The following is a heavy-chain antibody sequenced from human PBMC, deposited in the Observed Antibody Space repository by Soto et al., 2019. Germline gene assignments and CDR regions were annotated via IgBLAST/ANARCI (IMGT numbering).Heavy chain of an antibody. J-gene: IGHJ6*02. CDR1: GYTFTGYY. CDR3: ARDRAWGTNRDFNAMDV. Sequence: GASVKVSCKASGYTFTGYYVHWVRQAPGQGLEWMGWINPNSGGTNYAQKFKGWVTLTRDTSINTAYMELSSLTSDGTAVYYCARDRAWGTNRDFNAMDVWGQGTTVTV. V-gene: IGHV1-2*04. D-gene: IGHD3-16*01. CDR2: INPNSGGT.